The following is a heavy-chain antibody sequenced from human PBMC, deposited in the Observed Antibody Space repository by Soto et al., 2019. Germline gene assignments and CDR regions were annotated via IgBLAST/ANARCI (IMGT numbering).Heavy chain of an antibody. CDR1: GFTFSSYG. CDR2: IWYDGSNK. CDR3: ARGSAAAGIRILPGFDY. D-gene: IGHD6-13*01. J-gene: IGHJ4*02. Sequence: GGSLRLSCAASGFTFSSYGMHWVRQAPGKGLEWVAVIWYDGSNKYYADSVKGRFTISRDNSKNTLYLQMNSLRAEDTAVYYCARGSAAAGIRILPGFDYWGQGTLVTVSS. V-gene: IGHV3-33*01.